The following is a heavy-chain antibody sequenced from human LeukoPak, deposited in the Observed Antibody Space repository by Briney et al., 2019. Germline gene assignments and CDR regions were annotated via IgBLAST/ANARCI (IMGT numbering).Heavy chain of an antibody. CDR1: GFTFDDYA. CDR3: ARDLMGIAYRGAFYY. V-gene: IGHV3-9*01. D-gene: IGHD6-13*01. Sequence: GGSLRLSCAASGFTFDDYAMHWVRQAPGKGLEWVSGISWNSGSIGYADSVKGRFTISRDNAKNSLYLQMNSLRAEDTAVYYCARDLMGIAYRGAFYYWGQGTLVSVSS. J-gene: IGHJ4*02. CDR2: ISWNSGSI.